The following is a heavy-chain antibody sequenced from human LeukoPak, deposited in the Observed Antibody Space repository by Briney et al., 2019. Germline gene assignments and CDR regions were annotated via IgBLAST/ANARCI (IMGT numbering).Heavy chain of an antibody. CDR2: IYHSGST. J-gene: IGHJ4*02. V-gene: IGHV4-38-2*02. Sequence: KPSETLSLTCTVSGYSISSGYYWGWIRQPPGKGLEWIGSIYHSGSTYYNPSLKSRVTISVDTSKNQFSLKLSSVTAADTAVYYCASFGGFNSGELDYWGQGTLVTVSS. CDR3: ASFGGFNSGELDY. D-gene: IGHD3-10*01. CDR1: GYSISSGYY.